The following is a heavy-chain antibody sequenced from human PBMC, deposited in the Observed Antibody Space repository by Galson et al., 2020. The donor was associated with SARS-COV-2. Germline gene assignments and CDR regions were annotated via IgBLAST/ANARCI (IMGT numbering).Heavy chain of an antibody. CDR1: GFTFSSYW. D-gene: IGHD6-19*01. J-gene: IGHJ3*02. V-gene: IGHV3-7*01. CDR3: ARAEVGIAVAGLDAFDI. Sequence: GASLKISCAASGFTFSSYWMSWVRQAPGKGLEWVANIKQDGSEKYYVDSVKGRFTSSRDTAKNSLYLQRNSLRAEDTAGYYGARAEVGIAVAGLDAFDIWGQWTMVTVSS. CDR2: IKQDGSEK.